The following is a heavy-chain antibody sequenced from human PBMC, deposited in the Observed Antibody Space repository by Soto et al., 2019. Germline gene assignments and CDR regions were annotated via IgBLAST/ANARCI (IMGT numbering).Heavy chain of an antibody. CDR1: GFTFSSYG. V-gene: IGHV3-33*01. J-gene: IGHJ6*02. CDR3: ARDRDGYKPYYYYYGMDV. Sequence: QVQLVESGGGVVQPGRSLRLSCAASGFTFSSYGMHWVRQAPGKGLEWVAVIWYDGSNKYYADSVKGRSTISRDNSKNTRYLQMNSLRAEDTAVYYCARDRDGYKPYYYYYGMDVWGQGTTVTVSS. D-gene: IGHD5-12*01. CDR2: IWYDGSNK.